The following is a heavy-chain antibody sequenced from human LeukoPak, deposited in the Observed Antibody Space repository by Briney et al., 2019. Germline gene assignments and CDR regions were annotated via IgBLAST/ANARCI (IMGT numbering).Heavy chain of an antibody. CDR3: ARDRGGHYHDY. Sequence: PSETLSLTCTVSGGSISSYYWSWIRQPPGKGLEWIGYIYYSGSTNYNPSLKSRVTISVDTSKNQFSLKLSSVTAADTAVYYCARDRGGHYHDYWGQGTLVTVSS. J-gene: IGHJ4*02. CDR1: GGSISSYY. V-gene: IGHV4-59*01. D-gene: IGHD2-2*01. CDR2: IYYSGST.